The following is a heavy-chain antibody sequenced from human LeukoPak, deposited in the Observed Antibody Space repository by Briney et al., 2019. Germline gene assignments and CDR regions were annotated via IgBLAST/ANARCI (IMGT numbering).Heavy chain of an antibody. D-gene: IGHD1-26*01. V-gene: IGHV3-74*01. Sequence: GGSLRLSCAASGFTFSSYWMHWVRQAPGKGLVWVSRINSDGSSTSYADSVKGRFTISRDNAKNTLYLQMNSLRAEDTAVYYCVRAPEWEPPLDYWGQGTLVTVSS. CDR1: GFTFSSYW. CDR3: VRAPEWEPPLDY. CDR2: INSDGSST. J-gene: IGHJ4*02.